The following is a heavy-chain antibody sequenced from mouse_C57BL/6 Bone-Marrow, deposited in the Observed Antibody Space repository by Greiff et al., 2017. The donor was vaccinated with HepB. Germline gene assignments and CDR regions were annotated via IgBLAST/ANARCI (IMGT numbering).Heavy chain of an antibody. V-gene: IGHV1-52*01. D-gene: IGHD1-1*01. CDR3: ARGYYGSYDY. J-gene: IGHJ2*01. CDR1: GYTFTSYW. CDR2: IDPSDSET. Sequence: QVQLQQHGAELVRPGSSVKLSCKASGYTFTSYWMHWVKQRPIQGLEWIGNIDPSDSETHYNQKFKDKATLTVDKSSSTAYMQLSSLTSEDSAVYYCARGYYGSYDYWGQGTTLTVSS.